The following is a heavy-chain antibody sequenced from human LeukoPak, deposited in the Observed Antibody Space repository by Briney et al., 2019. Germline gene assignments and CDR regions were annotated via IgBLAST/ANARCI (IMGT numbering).Heavy chain of an antibody. Sequence: SETLSLTCXVSGGSISSSNWWRGGRPPPGKGGEXXXQIYHSGSTNYNPSLKRRGTISGEKAKKQVSLNLSSVTAADTAVYYCASTPQDYGSGSYYHWGQGTLVTVSS. CDR3: ASTPQDYGSGSYYH. CDR2: IYHSGST. V-gene: IGHV4-4*02. J-gene: IGHJ4*02. CDR1: GGSISSSNW. D-gene: IGHD3-10*01.